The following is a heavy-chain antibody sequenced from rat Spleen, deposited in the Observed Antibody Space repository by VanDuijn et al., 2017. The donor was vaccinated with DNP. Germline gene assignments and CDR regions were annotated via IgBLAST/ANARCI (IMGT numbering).Heavy chain of an antibody. D-gene: IGHD1-4*01. V-gene: IGHV2S63*01. CDR2: RWSGGTT. CDR3: TSINYPGMNA. J-gene: IGHJ4*01. CDR1: GFSLTDYS. Sequence: EVQLKESGPGLVQPSQTLSLTCTVSGFSLTDYSVHWVRQPPGKGLEWMGVRWSGGTTAYNSALKSRLSISRDTSKSQVFLKMNSLQTEDTAIYYCTSINYPGMNAWGQGTSVTVSS.